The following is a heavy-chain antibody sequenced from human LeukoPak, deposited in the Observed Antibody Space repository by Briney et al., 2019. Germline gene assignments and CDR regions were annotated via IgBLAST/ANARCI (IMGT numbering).Heavy chain of an antibody. D-gene: IGHD3-9*01. J-gene: IGHJ4*02. Sequence: GGSLRLCCAASGFTFSSYGMHWVRQAPGKGLEWVAVISYDGSNKYYADSVKGRFTISRDNSKNTLYLQMNSLRAEDTAVYYCAKSITILGAQVDYGGQGTLVTVSS. CDR1: GFTFSSYG. CDR3: AKSITILGAQVDY. CDR2: ISYDGSNK. V-gene: IGHV3-30*18.